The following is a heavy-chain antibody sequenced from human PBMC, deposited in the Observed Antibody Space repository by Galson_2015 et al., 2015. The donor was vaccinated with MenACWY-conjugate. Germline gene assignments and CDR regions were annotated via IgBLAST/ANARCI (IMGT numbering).Heavy chain of an antibody. Sequence: SVKVSCKASGFTFTSSAVQWVRQARGQRLEWIGWIVVGSGNTNYAQKFQERVTITRDMSTSTAYMELSSLRSEDTAVYYCAADGGAVVVAATFYYYGMDAWGQGTTVTVSS. D-gene: IGHD2-15*01. CDR1: GFTFTSSA. J-gene: IGHJ6*02. CDR3: AADGGAVVVAATFYYYGMDA. V-gene: IGHV1-58*01. CDR2: IVVGSGNT.